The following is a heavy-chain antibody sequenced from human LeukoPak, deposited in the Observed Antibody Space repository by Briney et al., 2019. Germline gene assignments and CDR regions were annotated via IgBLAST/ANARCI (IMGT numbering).Heavy chain of an antibody. Sequence: SGGSXSSSXXWSGVRQPPGXXLEGIGEIYHSGSTNYNPSLKSRVTISVDKSKNQFSLKLSSVTAVDTAVYYCARDSSGYYGMDVWGQGTTVTVS. D-gene: IGHD3-22*01. CDR2: IYHSGST. CDR3: ARDSSGYYGMDV. J-gene: IGHJ6*02. CDR1: GGSXSSSXX. V-gene: IGHV4-4*02.